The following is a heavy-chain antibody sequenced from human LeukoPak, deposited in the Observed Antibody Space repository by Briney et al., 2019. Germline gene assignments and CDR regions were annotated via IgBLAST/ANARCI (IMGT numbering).Heavy chain of an antibody. J-gene: IGHJ3*02. CDR1: GFDFNVYS. CDR2: INSDGSST. D-gene: IGHD3-10*01. V-gene: IGHV3-74*01. CDR3: ARDGGSGTYGAFDI. Sequence: GGSLRLSCAASGFDFNVYSMNWIRQAPGKGLLWVSRINSDGSSTNYADSVKGRFTISRDNAKNTLYLQMNSLRAEDTAVYYCARDGGSGTYGAFDIWGQGTMVTVSS.